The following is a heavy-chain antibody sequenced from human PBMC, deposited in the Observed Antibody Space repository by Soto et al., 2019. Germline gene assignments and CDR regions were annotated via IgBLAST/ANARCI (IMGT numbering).Heavy chain of an antibody. J-gene: IGHJ4*02. D-gene: IGHD3-22*01. CDR2: ISYDGSNK. CDR3: ARSYDSSGYYHFDY. CDR1: GFTFSSYG. V-gene: IGHV3-30*03. Sequence: GGSLRLSCAASGFTFSSYGMHWVRQAPGKGLEWVAVISYDGSNKHYADSVNGRFTISRDNSKNTMYLQMNSLRAEDRALYYCARSYDSSGYYHFDYWGQGTLVTVSS.